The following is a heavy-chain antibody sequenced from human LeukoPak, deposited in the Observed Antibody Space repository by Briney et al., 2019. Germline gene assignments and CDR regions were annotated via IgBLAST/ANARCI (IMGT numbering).Heavy chain of an antibody. CDR3: ARDLVDIVATIPTYYFDY. CDR2: MNPNSGNT. Sequence: ASVKVSCKASGYTFTSYDINWVRQATGQGLEWMGWMNPNSGNTGYAQKFQGRVTMTRNTSISTAYMELSSLRSEDTAVYYCARDLVDIVATIPTYYFDYWGQGTLVTVSS. D-gene: IGHD5-12*01. J-gene: IGHJ4*02. CDR1: GYTFTSYD. V-gene: IGHV1-8*01.